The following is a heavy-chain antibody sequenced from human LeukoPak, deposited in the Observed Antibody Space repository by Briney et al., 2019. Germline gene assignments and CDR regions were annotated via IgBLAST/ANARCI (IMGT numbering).Heavy chain of an antibody. V-gene: IGHV1-2*06. CDR1: GYTFTGYY. CDR2: INPNSGGT. J-gene: IGHJ4*02. D-gene: IGHD6-13*01. CDR3: ARVRIAAAGTSNY. Sequence: ASVKVSCKASGYTFTGYYMHWVRQAPGQGLEWMGRINPNSGGTNYARKFQGRVTMTRDTSISTAYMELSRLRSDDTAVYYCARVRIAAAGTSNYWGQGTLVTVSS.